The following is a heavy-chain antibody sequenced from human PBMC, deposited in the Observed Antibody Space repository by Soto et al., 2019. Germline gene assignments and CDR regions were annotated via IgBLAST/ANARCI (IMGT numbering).Heavy chain of an antibody. CDR3: ASELGFVKLSVV. V-gene: IGHV1-69*01. CDR1: GDTFKNCV. CDR2: IIPLFGTT. D-gene: IGHD7-27*01. Sequence: QVQVVQSGVEVRRPGSSVKVSCKASGDTFKNCVISWVRQAPGQGLEWMGGIIPLFGTTDFAQRFQGRLTITTDESTTTAYMELRRLRSEDTATYYCASELGFVKLSVVWGQVTTVIVSS. J-gene: IGHJ6*02.